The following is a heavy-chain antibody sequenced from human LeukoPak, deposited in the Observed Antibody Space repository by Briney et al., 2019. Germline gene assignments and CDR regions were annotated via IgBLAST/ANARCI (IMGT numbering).Heavy chain of an antibody. CDR3: AKIATTGGYFDY. V-gene: IGHV5-10-1*01. J-gene: IGHJ4*02. D-gene: IGHD6-13*01. Sequence: GESLRISCKGSGYSFTRYWICWVRQMPGKGLEWMGRIDPSDSYTNYRPSFQGHVTISADKSISTAYLQWSSLKASDTAMYYCAKIATTGGYFDYWGQGTLVTVSS. CDR1: GYSFTRYW. CDR2: IDPSDSYT.